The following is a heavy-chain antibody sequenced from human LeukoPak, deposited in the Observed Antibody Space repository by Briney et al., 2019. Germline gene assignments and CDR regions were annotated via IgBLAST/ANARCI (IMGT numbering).Heavy chain of an antibody. CDR1: GFTFSTYA. D-gene: IGHD3-10*01. CDR2: IGTSGIST. CDR3: AKHRMVRGLITDYYFDY. V-gene: IGHV3-64D*09. Sequence: PGGSLRLSCSASGFTFSTYAIHWVRQAPGKGLQYVSSIGTSGISTYYADSVTGRFTISRDNSKNSLYLQMSNLRPEDTAVYYCAKHRMVRGLITDYYFDYWGQRTLVTVSS. J-gene: IGHJ4*02.